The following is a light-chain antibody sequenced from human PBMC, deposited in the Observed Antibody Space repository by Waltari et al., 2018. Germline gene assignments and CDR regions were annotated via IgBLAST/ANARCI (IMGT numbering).Light chain of an antibody. CDR1: SRNVGGYDF. V-gene: IGLV2-11*01. Sequence: QSALTQPRSVSGSPGQSVTIACTGTSRNVGGYDFVSWYQQNPGKAPKLMIYDVNMRPSVVPDHFSRSKSGNPASLTISGLQAEDEADYYCCSYEGSYSMVFGGGTRLTVL. CDR2: DVN. J-gene: IGLJ2*01. CDR3: CSYEGSYSMV.